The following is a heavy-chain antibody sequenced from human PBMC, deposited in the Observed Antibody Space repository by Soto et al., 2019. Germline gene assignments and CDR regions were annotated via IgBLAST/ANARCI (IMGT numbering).Heavy chain of an antibody. J-gene: IGHJ6*03. CDR1: GFTFSSYT. V-gene: IGHV3-48*01. Sequence: GGSLRLSCAASGFTFSSYTMNWVRQAPGKGLEWVSYISSSSSAIYYADSVKGRFTISRDNAKNSLYLQMNSLRAEDTAVYYCARGEQLVRSYYYYYYMDVWGKGTTVTVSS. CDR2: ISSSSSAI. D-gene: IGHD6-13*01. CDR3: ARGEQLVRSYYYYYYMDV.